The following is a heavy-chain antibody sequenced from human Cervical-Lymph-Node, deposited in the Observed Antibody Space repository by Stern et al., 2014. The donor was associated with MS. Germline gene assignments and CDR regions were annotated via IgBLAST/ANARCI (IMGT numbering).Heavy chain of an antibody. J-gene: IGHJ5*02. Sequence: VQLVESGAEVKKPGASVKVSCKTSGYTFTRYDIHWVRQAPGQGLACMGLIVPGVGTTTYAQTWQGRVSMTRDTAATTVYMELSSLRSEDTAVYYCARSGLGGAVGSWGQGTLVTVSA. D-gene: IGHD3-10*01. CDR3: ARSGLGGAVGS. V-gene: IGHV1-46*04. CDR1: GYTFTRYD. CDR2: IVPGVGTT.